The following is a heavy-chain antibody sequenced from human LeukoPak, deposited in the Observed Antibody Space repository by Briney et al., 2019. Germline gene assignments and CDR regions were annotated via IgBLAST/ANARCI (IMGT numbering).Heavy chain of an antibody. CDR2: INPNSGGT. CDR1: GYTFTGYY. D-gene: IGHD6-13*01. J-gene: IGHJ4*02. Sequence: ASVKVSCKASGYTFTGYYMHWVRQAPGQGLEWMGWINPNSGGTNYAQKFQGRVTMTRDTSISTAYMELSRLRSDDTAVYYCARLSQPGTSSSWVPFDYWGQGTLVTVSS. V-gene: IGHV1-2*02. CDR3: ARLSQPGTSSSWVPFDY.